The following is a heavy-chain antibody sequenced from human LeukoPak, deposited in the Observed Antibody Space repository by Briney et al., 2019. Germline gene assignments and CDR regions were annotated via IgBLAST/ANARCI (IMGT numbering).Heavy chain of an antibody. CDR3: ARVKYYDSSGYYYFDY. CDR2: IYYSGST. J-gene: IGHJ4*02. D-gene: IGHD3-22*01. CDR1: GGSISSYY. V-gene: IGHV4-59*01. Sequence: SETLSLTYTVSGGSISSYYWSWIRQPPGKGLEWIGYIYYSGSTNYNPSLKSQVTISVDTSKNQFSLKLSSVTAADTAVYYCARVKYYDSSGYYYFDYWGQGTLVTVSS.